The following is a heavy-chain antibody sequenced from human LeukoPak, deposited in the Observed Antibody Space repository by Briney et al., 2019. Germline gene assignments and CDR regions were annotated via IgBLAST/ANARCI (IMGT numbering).Heavy chain of an antibody. D-gene: IGHD6-13*01. CDR2: INHSGST. Sequence: SETLSLTCGVYGGSFSGYYWSWILQPPGKGLEWIGEINHSGSTNYNPSLKSRVTISVDTSKNQFSLKLSSVTAADTAVYYCARGASIAAAGKHYYYYGMDVWGQGTTVTVSS. CDR3: ARGASIAAAGKHYYYYGMDV. V-gene: IGHV4-34*01. J-gene: IGHJ6*02. CDR1: GGSFSGYY.